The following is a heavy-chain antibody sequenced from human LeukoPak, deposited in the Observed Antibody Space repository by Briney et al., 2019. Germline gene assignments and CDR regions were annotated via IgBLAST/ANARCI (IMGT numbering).Heavy chain of an antibody. CDR2: IYYSGST. J-gene: IGHJ4*02. CDR3: ARSGWAAIPFDY. V-gene: IGHV4-39*07. Sequence: SETLPLTCTVSGGSISSSSYYWGWIRQPPGKGLEWIGSIYYSGSTYYNPSLKSRVTISVDTSKNQFSLKLSSVTAADTAVYYCARSGWAAIPFDYWGQGTLVTVSS. D-gene: IGHD2-21*02. CDR1: GGSISSSSYY.